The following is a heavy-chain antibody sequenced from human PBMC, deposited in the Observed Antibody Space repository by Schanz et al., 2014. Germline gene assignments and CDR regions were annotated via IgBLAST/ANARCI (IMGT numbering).Heavy chain of an antibody. CDR2: MSGSGSTA. Sequence: VQLVESGGGLVKPGGSLRLSCVASGFTFFGSFAMSWVRQAPGKGLEWVSGMSGSGSTADYADSVKGRFTISRDNSNNTVYLQMNTLRAEDTAVYYCAREDCSATSCYFRYWGQGTLVTVSS. D-gene: IGHD2-21*01. CDR1: GFTFFGSFA. CDR3: AREDCSATSCYFRY. V-gene: IGHV3-23*04. J-gene: IGHJ4*02.